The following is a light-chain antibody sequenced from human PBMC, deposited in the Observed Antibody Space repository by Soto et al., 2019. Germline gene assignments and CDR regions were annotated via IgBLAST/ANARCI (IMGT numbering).Light chain of an antibody. CDR1: QSVASSF. CDR2: TAS. J-gene: IGKJ4*01. Sequence: EIVLTQSPGTLSLSPGARATLSCRASQSVASSFIAWFQQKPGQPPRLLIYTASSRAPGIPDRFTASGSGTDFTLTISRLEPEDFAVYYCHKYGPSPLTFGGGPKVEI. CDR3: HKYGPSPLT. V-gene: IGKV3-20*01.